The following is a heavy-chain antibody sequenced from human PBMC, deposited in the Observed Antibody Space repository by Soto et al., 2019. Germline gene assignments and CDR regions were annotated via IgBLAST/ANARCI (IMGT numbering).Heavy chain of an antibody. J-gene: IGHJ6*02. CDR2: IGTAGDT. D-gene: IGHD2-2*01. CDR1: GFTFSSYD. CDR3: ARGGDCSKTSCYWARLYYGLDV. Sequence: GGSLRLSCAACGFTFSSYDMHWVRQATGKGLEWVSAIGTAGDTYYSGSVKGRFTVSRENVKNSLYLQMNSLRAGDTAVYYCARGGDCSKTSCYWARLYYGLDVWGQGTTVTVSS. V-gene: IGHV3-13*01.